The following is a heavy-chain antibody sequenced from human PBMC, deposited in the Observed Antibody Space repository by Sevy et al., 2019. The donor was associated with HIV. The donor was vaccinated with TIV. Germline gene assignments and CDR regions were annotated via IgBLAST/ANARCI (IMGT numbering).Heavy chain of an antibody. Sequence: GSLRLSCAASGFSFSYFGMSWVRQAPGKGLEWVLAISGSGGSTFYADSVKGRFIISRDNSKNTLYLQMSSLRAEDTAVYYCAKALVRVFYGDSIFFDYWGQGTLVTVSS. D-gene: IGHD4-17*01. V-gene: IGHV3-23*01. CDR2: ISGSGGST. J-gene: IGHJ4*02. CDR1: GFSFSYFG. CDR3: AKALVRVFYGDSIFFDY.